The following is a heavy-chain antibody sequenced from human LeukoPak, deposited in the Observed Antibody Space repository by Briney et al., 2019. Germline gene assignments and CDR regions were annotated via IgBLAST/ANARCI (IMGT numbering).Heavy chain of an antibody. D-gene: IGHD6-13*01. CDR2: ISGGGGST. V-gene: IGHV3-23*01. CDR3: AKVKSSWYWFDP. CDR1: GFTFPSYA. Sequence: PGGSLRLSCAASGFTFPSYALNWVRQAPGKGLEWVSGISGGGGSTYYADSVKGRFTISRDNSKNTLYLQMHSLRAEETAVYYCAKVKSSWYWFDPWGQGTLVTVSS. J-gene: IGHJ5*02.